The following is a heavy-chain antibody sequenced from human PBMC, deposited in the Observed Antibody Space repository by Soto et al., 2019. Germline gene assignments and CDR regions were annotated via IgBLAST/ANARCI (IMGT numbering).Heavy chain of an antibody. V-gene: IGHV3-23*01. Sequence: PGGSLRLSCAASGFTFSSVAMTWVRQAPGQGLEWVSSISDNGGNTDYADAVRGRFTLSRDNSKNTLYLQMNHLKAEDTAVYYCAKLYWNPRYFDYWGQGARVTVSS. CDR2: ISDNGGNT. CDR1: GFTFSSVA. CDR3: AKLYWNPRYFDY. J-gene: IGHJ4*02. D-gene: IGHD1-1*01.